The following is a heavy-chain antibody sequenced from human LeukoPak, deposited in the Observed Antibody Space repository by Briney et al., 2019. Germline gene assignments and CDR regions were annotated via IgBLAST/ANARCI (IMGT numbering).Heavy chain of an antibody. CDR1: GGSISSYY. V-gene: IGHV4-4*09. D-gene: IGHD3-10*01. Sequence: SETLSLTCTVSGGSISSYYWSWIRQPPGKGLEWIGYIYTSGSTNYNPFLKSRVTISVDTSKNQFSLKLSSVTAADTAVYYCARRRVRGVISYFDYWGQGTLVTVSS. CDR2: IYTSGST. J-gene: IGHJ4*02. CDR3: ARRRVRGVISYFDY.